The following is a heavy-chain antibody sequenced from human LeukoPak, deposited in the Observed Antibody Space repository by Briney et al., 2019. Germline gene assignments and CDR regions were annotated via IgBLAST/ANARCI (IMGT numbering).Heavy chain of an antibody. CDR2: ISGSGGST. Sequence: AGGSLRLSCAASGFTFSSYAMSWVRQTPGKGLEWVSAISGSGGSTYYADSVKGRFTISRDNSKNTLYLQMNSLRAEDTAVYYCAMTRHGYNLDFDYWGQGTLVTVSS. CDR1: GFTFSSYA. D-gene: IGHD5-24*01. J-gene: IGHJ4*02. V-gene: IGHV3-23*01. CDR3: AMTRHGYNLDFDY.